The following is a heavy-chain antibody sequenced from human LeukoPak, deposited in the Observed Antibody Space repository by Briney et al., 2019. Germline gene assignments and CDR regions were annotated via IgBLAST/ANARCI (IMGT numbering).Heavy chain of an antibody. CDR1: GFTFSSYA. CDR3: AKDGENCSSTSCLDY. V-gene: IGHV3-30*18. J-gene: IGHJ4*02. CDR2: ISYDGSNK. D-gene: IGHD2-2*01. Sequence: GGSLRLSCAASGFTFSSYAMHWVRQAPGKGLEWVAVISYDGSNKYYAESVKGRFTISRDNSKNTLYLQMNSLRAEDTAVYYCAKDGENCSSTSCLDYWGQGTLVTVSS.